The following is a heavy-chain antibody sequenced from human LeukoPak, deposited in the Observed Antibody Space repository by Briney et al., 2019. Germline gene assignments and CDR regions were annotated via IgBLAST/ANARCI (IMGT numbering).Heavy chain of an antibody. Sequence: SQTLSLTCAISGDSVSTNSAAWNWIRQSPSRGREGLRRTYYRSKWFNDYVLSMKSRITINPDRSKNQSSLQLNAVTPEDTAVYYCARDFELGSRWSYFDYWGQGTLVTVSS. J-gene: IGHJ4*02. CDR2: TYYRSKWFN. V-gene: IGHV6-1*01. CDR3: ARDFELGSRWSYFDY. D-gene: IGHD6-13*01. CDR1: GDSVSTNSAA.